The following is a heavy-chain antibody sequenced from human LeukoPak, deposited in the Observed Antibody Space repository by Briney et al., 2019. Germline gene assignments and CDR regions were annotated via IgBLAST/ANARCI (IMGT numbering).Heavy chain of an antibody. CDR2: IYTSGST. J-gene: IGHJ6*03. V-gene: IGHV4-4*07. CDR1: GGSISSYY. CDR3: AREDIVVVPAAIEYYYYYMDV. Sequence: PSETLSLTCTVSGGSISSYYWSWIRQPAGKGLVWIGRIYTSGSTNYNPSLKSRVTMSVDTSKNQFSLKLSSVTAADTAVYYCAREDIVVVPAAIEYYYYYMDVWGKGTTVTVSS. D-gene: IGHD2-2*02.